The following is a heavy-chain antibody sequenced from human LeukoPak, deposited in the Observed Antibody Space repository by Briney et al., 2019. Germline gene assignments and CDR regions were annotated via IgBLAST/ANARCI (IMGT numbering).Heavy chain of an antibody. CDR2: ISGGGASGGRT. V-gene: IGHV3-23*01. J-gene: IGHJ4*02. D-gene: IGHD1-26*01. CDR1: GFTFSSYA. Sequence: GGSLRLSCAASGFTFSSYAMSWVRQAPGKGLEWVSAISGGGASGGRTYYADAVKGRFTISRDNPKNTLYLQMNSLRAEATAVYYCAKGLQWELPCDYWGQGTLVTVSS. CDR3: AKGLQWELPCDY.